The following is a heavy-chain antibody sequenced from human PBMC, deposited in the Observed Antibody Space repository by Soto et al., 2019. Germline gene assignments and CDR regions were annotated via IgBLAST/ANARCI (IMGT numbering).Heavy chain of an antibody. CDR2: DHPNSGGT. J-gene: IGHJ6*02. D-gene: IGHD4-4*01. Sequence: QVHLVQSGAEGKQPGASVKVYCKASGYNFSVYHMHWVRQAPGQGLEWMGWDHPNSGGTNYAQSFEGRVTMTRDTSINTAYMELSRLTSDDTAVYYCAKELQRGMDVWGQGTTVTVSS. CDR3: AKELQRGMDV. CDR1: GYNFSVYH. V-gene: IGHV1-2*02.